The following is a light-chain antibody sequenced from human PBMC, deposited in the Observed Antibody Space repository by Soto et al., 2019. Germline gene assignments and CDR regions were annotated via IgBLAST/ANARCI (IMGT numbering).Light chain of an antibody. CDR1: QSVSSY. V-gene: IGKV3-11*01. CDR3: QQRSNWIT. Sequence: EVVLTRSQTTLPLSPGERSTLSYRASQSVSSYLAWYQQKPGHAPRLRIYDASNRATGIPARLSGSGSGTDFTLTISSIEPEDFAVYYCQQRSNWITFGQGTRLEIK. CDR2: DAS. J-gene: IGKJ5*01.